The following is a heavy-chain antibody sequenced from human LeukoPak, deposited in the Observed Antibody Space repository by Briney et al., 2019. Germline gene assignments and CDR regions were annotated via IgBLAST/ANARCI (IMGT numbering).Heavy chain of an antibody. V-gene: IGHV1-24*01. CDR3: ATEVLGMQLESEY. J-gene: IGHJ4*02. Sequence: ASVKVSCKVSGYTLTELSMHWVRQAPGKGLEWMGGFDPEDGETIYAQKSQGRVTMTEDTSTDTAYMELSSLRPEDTAVYYCATEVLGMQLESEYWGQGTLVTVSS. CDR2: FDPEDGET. D-gene: IGHD5-18*01. CDR1: GYTLTELS.